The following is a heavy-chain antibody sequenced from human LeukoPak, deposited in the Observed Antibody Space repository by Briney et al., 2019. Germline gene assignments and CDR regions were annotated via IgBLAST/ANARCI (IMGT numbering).Heavy chain of an antibody. D-gene: IGHD3-22*01. V-gene: IGHV6-1*01. CDR3: ARERAYYYDSSGRYDY. J-gene: IGHJ4*02. CDR1: GCSVSSNSAA. CDR2: TYYRSKWYN. Sequence: SQTLSLTCAISGCSVSSNSAAWNWIRQSPSRGLEWRGRTYYRSKWYNDYAVSAKSRITINPDTSKNQFSLQLNSVTPEDTAVYYCARERAYYYDSSGRYDYWGQGTLVTVSS.